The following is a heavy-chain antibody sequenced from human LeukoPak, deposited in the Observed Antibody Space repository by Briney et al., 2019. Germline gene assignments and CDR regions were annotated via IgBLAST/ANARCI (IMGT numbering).Heavy chain of an antibody. Sequence: PGGSLRLSCAASGFTFSSYGMHWVRQAPGKGLEWVAVIWYVGSNKYYADSVKGRFTISRDNSKNTLYLQMNSLRAEDTAVYYCANTVGSYWGQGTLVTVSS. V-gene: IGHV3-33*06. CDR1: GFTFSSYG. CDR2: IWYVGSNK. J-gene: IGHJ4*02. CDR3: ANTVGSY. D-gene: IGHD3-10*01.